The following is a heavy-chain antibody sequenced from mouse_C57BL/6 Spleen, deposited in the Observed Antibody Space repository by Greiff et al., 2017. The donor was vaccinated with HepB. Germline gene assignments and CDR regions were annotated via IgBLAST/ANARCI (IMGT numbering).Heavy chain of an antibody. CDR3: AREGAQATWDY. D-gene: IGHD3-2*02. Sequence: QVQLQQSGAELVRPGTSVKVSCKASGYAFTNYLIEWVKQRPGQGLEWIGVINPGSGGTNYNEKFKGKATLTAYKSSSTAYMQLSSLTSEDSAVYFCAREGAQATWDYWGQGTTLTVSS. CDR1: GYAFTNYL. V-gene: IGHV1-54*01. CDR2: INPGSGGT. J-gene: IGHJ2*01.